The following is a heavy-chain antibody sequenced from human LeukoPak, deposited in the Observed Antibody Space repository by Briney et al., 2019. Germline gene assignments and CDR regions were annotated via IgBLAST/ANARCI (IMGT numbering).Heavy chain of an antibody. CDR2: ISGSGGST. CDR1: GFTFSSYA. D-gene: IGHD6-19*01. V-gene: IGHV3-23*01. CDR3: AKLPRVAGVDY. Sequence: GGSLRFSCAASGFTFSSYAMSWVRQAPGKGLEWVSAISGSGGSTYYADSVKGRFTISRDNSKNTLYLQMNSLRAEDTAVYYGAKLPRVAGVDYWGQGTLVTVSS. J-gene: IGHJ4*02.